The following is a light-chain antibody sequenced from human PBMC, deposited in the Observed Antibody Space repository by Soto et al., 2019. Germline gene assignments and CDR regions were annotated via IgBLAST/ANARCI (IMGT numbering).Light chain of an antibody. Sequence: SRGSLSVYTRERSTLSLRASHRINTILAWYQQKPGQAPRLLIYRTSTRATGIPARFSGSGSGTDFTLTISSLVPADYGVYYCRQRCNWQPITFGQGTRLEN. CDR2: RTS. CDR1: HRINTI. J-gene: IGKJ5*01. CDR3: RQRCNWQPIT. V-gene: IGKV3D-11*02.